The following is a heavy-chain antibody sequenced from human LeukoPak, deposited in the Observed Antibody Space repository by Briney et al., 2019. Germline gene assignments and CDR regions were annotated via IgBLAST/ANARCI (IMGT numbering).Heavy chain of an antibody. J-gene: IGHJ4*02. D-gene: IGHD3-16*01. CDR2: ISSRSAYT. V-gene: IGHV3-21*01. CDR1: GFPFTSYA. Sequence: GGSLRLSCAASGFPFTSYAMTWVRQAPGKGLEWVASISSRSAYTYYADSVKGRFTISRDNAKNSLSLQMNSLRAEDTAVYYCARDSSLYQTSFTFFDSWGQGTLVTVSS. CDR3: ARDSSLYQTSFTFFDS.